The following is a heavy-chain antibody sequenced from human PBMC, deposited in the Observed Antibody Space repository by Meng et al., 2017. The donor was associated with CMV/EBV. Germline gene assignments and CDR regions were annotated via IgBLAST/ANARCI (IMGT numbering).Heavy chain of an antibody. Sequence: FGFPFRAFSMPWVRLAPGKGLEWVSTMRGGNSDTYYAASVKGRFTISRDNSKNMLYLQMNNLRAEDTALYYCARKAQYGDYTQWFDPWGQGTLVTVSS. V-gene: IGHV3-23*01. CDR1: GFPFRAFS. CDR3: ARKAQYGDYTQWFDP. D-gene: IGHD4-17*01. CDR2: MRGGNSDT. J-gene: IGHJ5*02.